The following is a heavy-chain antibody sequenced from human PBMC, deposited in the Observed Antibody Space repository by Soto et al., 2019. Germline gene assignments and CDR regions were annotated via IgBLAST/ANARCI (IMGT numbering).Heavy chain of an antibody. D-gene: IGHD2-15*01. CDR2: IIPIFGTA. J-gene: IGHJ6*02. V-gene: IGHV1-69*12. CDR3: ARPDCSGGSCYFSSGMDV. Sequence: QVQLVQSGAEVKQPGSSVKVSCKASGGTFSSYAISWVRQAPGQGLEWMGGIIPIFGTANYAQKFQGRVTITADESTSTAYMELSSLRSEDTAVYYCARPDCSGGSCYFSSGMDVWGQGTTVTVSS. CDR1: GGTFSSYA.